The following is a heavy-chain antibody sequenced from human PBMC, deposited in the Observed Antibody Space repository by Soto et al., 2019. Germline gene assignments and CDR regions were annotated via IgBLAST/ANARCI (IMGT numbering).Heavy chain of an antibody. D-gene: IGHD3-10*01. J-gene: IGHJ4*02. Sequence: PVGSLRLSCAVSGFICSSYDMSWVRQAPGKGLEWVSTILVGGSPHYEDSVKGRFTISRDNSKNTLFLQMNSLRAEDTAIYYCAKKVNSGSGSQYFDYFGQGTLVTVSS. CDR2: ILVGGSP. CDR3: AKKVNSGSGSQYFDY. CDR1: GFICSSYD. V-gene: IGHV3-23*01.